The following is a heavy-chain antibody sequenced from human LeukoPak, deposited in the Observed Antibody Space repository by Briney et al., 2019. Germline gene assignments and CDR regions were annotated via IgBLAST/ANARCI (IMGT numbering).Heavy chain of an antibody. Sequence: GASVKVSCKASGYTFTSYGISWVRQAPGQGLEWMGWISAYNGNTNYAQRLQGRVTMTTDTSTSTAYMELRSLRSDDTAVYYCARDPRYSSSSRAFDIWGQGTMVTVSS. J-gene: IGHJ3*02. CDR1: GYTFTSYG. CDR3: ARDPRYSSSSRAFDI. CDR2: ISAYNGNT. V-gene: IGHV1-18*01. D-gene: IGHD6-6*01.